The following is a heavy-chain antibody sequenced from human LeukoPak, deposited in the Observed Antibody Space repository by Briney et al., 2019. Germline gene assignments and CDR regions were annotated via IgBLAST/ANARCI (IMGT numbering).Heavy chain of an antibody. CDR1: GGSISSSSYY. J-gene: IGHJ3*02. V-gene: IGHV4-39*07. D-gene: IGHD3-10*01. CDR3: ERAIWRYYGSGSYCFDI. Sequence: SETLSLTCTVSGGSISSSSYYWGWIRQPPGKGLEWIGEINHSGSTNYNPSLKSRVTISVDTSKNQFSLKLSSVTAADTAVYYCERAIWRYYGSGSYCFDIWGQGTMVTVSS. CDR2: INHSGST.